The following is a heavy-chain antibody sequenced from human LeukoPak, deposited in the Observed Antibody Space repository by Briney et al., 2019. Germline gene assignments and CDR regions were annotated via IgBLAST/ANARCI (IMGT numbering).Heavy chain of an antibody. J-gene: IGHJ4*02. CDR1: GYTFTGYY. V-gene: IGHV1-2*02. CDR2: INPNNGGT. D-gene: IGHD2-8*02. CDR3: ARVDGGEWYYFDY. Sequence: GASVKVSCKASGYTFTGYYMHWVRQAPGQGLEWMGWINPNNGGTNYAQKFQGRVTMTLDTSISTDYMELSSLRSDDTAIYFCARVDGGEWYYFDYWGQGTLVTVFS.